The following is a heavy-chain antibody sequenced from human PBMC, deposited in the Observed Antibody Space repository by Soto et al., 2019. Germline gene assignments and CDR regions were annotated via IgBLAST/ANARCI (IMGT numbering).Heavy chain of an antibody. CDR3: TRSDYYGSGDFDY. Sequence: EVQLVESGGGLVQPGGSLKLSCAASGFTFSGSAMHWVRQASGQGLEWVVRIRSKANSYATAYAASVKGRFTISRDDSKNTAYLQMNSLKTEDTAVYYCTRSDYYGSGDFDYWGQGTLVTVSS. CDR2: IRSKANSYAT. V-gene: IGHV3-73*01. D-gene: IGHD3-10*01. J-gene: IGHJ4*02. CDR1: GFTFSGSA.